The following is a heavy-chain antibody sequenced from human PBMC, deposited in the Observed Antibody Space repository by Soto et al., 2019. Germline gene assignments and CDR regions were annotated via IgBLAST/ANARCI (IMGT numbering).Heavy chain of an antibody. D-gene: IGHD2-21*02. Sequence: ASVKVSCKPSGYTLNTYYLHWVRQAPGQGLEWMGIIHPSGGGSTYAQKFLGRVTMTRDTSTSTVFMELSSLRSADTAVYYCARGGHIAVVTASIDYWGQGTLVTVSS. CDR2: IHPSGGGS. CDR3: ARGGHIAVVTASIDY. CDR1: GYTLNTYY. V-gene: IGHV1-46*02. J-gene: IGHJ4*02.